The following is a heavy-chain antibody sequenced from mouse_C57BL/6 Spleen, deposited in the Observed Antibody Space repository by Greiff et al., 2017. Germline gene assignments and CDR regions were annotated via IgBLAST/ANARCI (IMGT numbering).Heavy chain of an antibody. J-gene: IGHJ4*01. CDR2: INPSNGGT. D-gene: IGHD2-9*01. Sequence: QVQLQQPGTELVKPGASVKLSCKASGYTFTSYWMHWVKQRPGQGLEWIGNINPSNGGTNYNEKFKSKATLTVDKSSSTAYMQLSSLTSEDSAVYYCAPTMVTTGGYYAMDYWGQGTSVTVSS. CDR1: GYTFTSYW. CDR3: APTMVTTGGYYAMDY. V-gene: IGHV1-53*01.